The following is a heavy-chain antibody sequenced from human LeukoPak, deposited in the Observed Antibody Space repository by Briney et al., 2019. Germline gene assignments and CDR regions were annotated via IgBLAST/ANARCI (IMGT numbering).Heavy chain of an antibody. V-gene: IGHV4-59*08. J-gene: IGHJ4*02. Sequence: SETLSLTCSVSGGSISSYYWSWIRQPPGKGLEWIRYVYYRGNTNYNPSLKSRVTISLDTSKNQFSLRLSSVTAADTAVYYCASSTPIYYHSGNLGKYYFDYWGQGTLVTVSS. D-gene: IGHD3-10*01. CDR3: ASSTPIYYHSGNLGKYYFDY. CDR1: GGSISSYY. CDR2: VYYRGNT.